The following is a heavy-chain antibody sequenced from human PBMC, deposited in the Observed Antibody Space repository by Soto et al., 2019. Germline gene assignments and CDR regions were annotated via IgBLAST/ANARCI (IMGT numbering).Heavy chain of an antibody. D-gene: IGHD3-16*01. CDR3: TKDGPYPQVGDDYGRDV. V-gene: IGHV3-23*01. J-gene: IGHJ6*04. Sequence: EVQLLESGGGLVQPGGSLRLSRAASGFTFSSYAMSWVRQAPGKGLEWVSAISGSGGSTYYADSVKGRFTISRDNSKNTLYLQRNTLGAEDAAVYSCTKDGPYPQVGDDYGRDVWGERTTVAVSS. CDR1: GFTFSSYA. CDR2: ISGSGGST.